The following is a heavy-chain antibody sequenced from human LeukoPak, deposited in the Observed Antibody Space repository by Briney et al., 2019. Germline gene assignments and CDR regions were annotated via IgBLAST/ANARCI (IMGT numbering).Heavy chain of an antibody. J-gene: IGHJ4*02. V-gene: IGHV3-21*01. CDR1: GFTFSSYS. Sequence: GGSLRLSCAASGFTFSSYSMNWVRQAPGKGLEWVSSISSSSSYIYYADSVKGRFTISRDNAKNSLYLQMNSLRAEDTAVYYCARDGPSHYCSGGSCPYRGKRYFDYWGQGTLVTVSS. D-gene: IGHD2-15*01. CDR2: ISSSSSYI. CDR3: ARDGPSHYCSGGSCPYRGKRYFDY.